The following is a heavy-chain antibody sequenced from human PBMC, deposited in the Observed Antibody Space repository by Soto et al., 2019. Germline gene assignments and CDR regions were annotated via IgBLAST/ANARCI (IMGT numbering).Heavy chain of an antibody. CDR3: AVVPAANGHYGMDV. V-gene: IGHV3-48*01. Sequence: ESLKISCAASGFTFSSYSMNWVRQAPGKGLEWVSYISSSSSTIYYADSVKGRFTISRDNAKNSLYLQMNSLRAEDTAVYYCAVVPAANGHYGMDVWGQGTTVTVSS. CDR1: GFTFSSYS. J-gene: IGHJ6*02. D-gene: IGHD2-2*01. CDR2: ISSSSSTI.